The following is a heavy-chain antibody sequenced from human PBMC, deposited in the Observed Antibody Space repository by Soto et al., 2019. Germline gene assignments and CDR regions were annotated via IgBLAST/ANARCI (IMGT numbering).Heavy chain of an antibody. CDR2: IYYSGNT. CDR3: AREDAYNIRSAFEI. J-gene: IGHJ3*02. Sequence: NPSETLSLTCTVSGGSIKTNGYYWSWIRQHPGKGLEWIGYIYYSGNTYYNPSLRSRVTLSVDTSKNQFSLKLSSVTAADTAVYYCAREDAYNIRSAFEIWGQGTMVTVSS. CDR1: GGSIKTNGYY. V-gene: IGHV4-31*03. D-gene: IGHD3-9*01.